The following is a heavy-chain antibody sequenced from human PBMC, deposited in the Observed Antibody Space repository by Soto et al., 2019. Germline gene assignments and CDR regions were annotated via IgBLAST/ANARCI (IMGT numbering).Heavy chain of an antibody. J-gene: IGHJ4*02. CDR2: IHYSGST. V-gene: IGHV4-30-4*01. D-gene: IGHD4-17*01. Sequence: QVQLQESGPGLVKPSQTLSLTCTVSGGSISSGDNYWGWIRQPPGKGLEWIAYIHYSGSTYYNPSLKSRVTTSVDTSKNHFSLKLSSVTAADTAVYYCARDHYGDYGPAGDYYFDHWGQGTLVTVSS. CDR3: ARDHYGDYGPAGDYYFDH. CDR1: GGSISSGDNY.